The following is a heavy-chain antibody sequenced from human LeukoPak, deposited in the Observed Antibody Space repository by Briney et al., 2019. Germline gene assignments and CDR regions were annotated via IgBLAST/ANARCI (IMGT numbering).Heavy chain of an antibody. V-gene: IGHV1-46*02. CDR3: ARPPSGSYYDVYRNYYGMDV. D-gene: IGHD1-26*01. CDR1: GYTFNSSY. Sequence: ASVKVSCKASGYTFNSSYMHWVRQAPGQGLEWMGIINPSDDSTRYAQKFQGRVTMTKDTSTNTVYMHLSSLSSDDTAVYYCARPPSGSYYDVYRNYYGMDVWGQGTTVTVSS. J-gene: IGHJ6*02. CDR2: INPSDDST.